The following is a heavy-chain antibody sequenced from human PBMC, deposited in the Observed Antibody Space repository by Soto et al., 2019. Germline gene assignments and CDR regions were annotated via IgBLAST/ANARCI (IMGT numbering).Heavy chain of an antibody. CDR3: AKTQTTVNYYYYYMDV. J-gene: IGHJ6*03. Sequence: LASAACRFTVYSSVMAVAFQTPGKGLEWVSAISGSGGSTYYADSVKGRFTISRDNSKNTLYLQMNSLRAEDTAVYYCAKTQTTVNYYYYYMDVWGKGTTVTVSS. CDR2: ISGSGGST. D-gene: IGHD4-4*01. V-gene: IGHV3-23*01. CDR1: RFTVYSSV.